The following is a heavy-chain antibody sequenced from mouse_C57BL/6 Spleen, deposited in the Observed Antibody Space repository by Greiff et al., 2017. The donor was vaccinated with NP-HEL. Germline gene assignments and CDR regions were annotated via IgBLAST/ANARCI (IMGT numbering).Heavy chain of an antibody. Sequence: VQLQQSGPELVKPGASVKISCKASGYAFSSSWMNWVKQRPGQGLEWIGRIYPGDGDTNYNGKFKGKATLTADKSSSTAYMQLSSLTSEDSAVYVCARGDYYGSSSPFDDWGQGTTLTVSA. J-gene: IGHJ2*01. CDR3: ARGDYYGSSSPFDD. CDR2: IYPGDGDT. CDR1: GYAFSSSW. D-gene: IGHD1-1*01. V-gene: IGHV1-82*01.